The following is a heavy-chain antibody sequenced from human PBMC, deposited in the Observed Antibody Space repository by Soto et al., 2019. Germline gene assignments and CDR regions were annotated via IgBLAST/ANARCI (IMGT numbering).Heavy chain of an antibody. D-gene: IGHD3-10*01. J-gene: IGHJ4*02. CDR3: AREDAMVRGVIDY. CDR2: ISSSSSYI. CDR1: GFTFSSYS. Sequence: EVQLVESGGGLVKPGGYLRLSCAASGFTFSSYSMNWVRQAPGKGLEWVSSISSSSSYIYYADSVKGRFTISRDNAKNSLYLQMNSLRAEDTAVYYCAREDAMVRGVIDYWGQGTLVTVSS. V-gene: IGHV3-21*01.